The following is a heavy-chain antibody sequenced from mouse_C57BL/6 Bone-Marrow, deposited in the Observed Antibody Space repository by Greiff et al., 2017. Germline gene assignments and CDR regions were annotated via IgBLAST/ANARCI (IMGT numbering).Heavy chain of an antibody. D-gene: IGHD2-12*01. CDR2: FYPGSGSI. V-gene: IGHV1-62-2*01. J-gene: IGHJ1*03. CDR1: GYTFTEYS. Sequence: QVQLQQSGAELVKPGASVKLSCKASGYTFTEYSITWVKQRSGQGLEWIGWFYPGSGSIKYNEKFKDKATLTVDKSSSKVYMELSRLTSEDSAVFCCARHERYRWYFDVWGTGTTVTVSS. CDR3: ARHERYRWYFDV.